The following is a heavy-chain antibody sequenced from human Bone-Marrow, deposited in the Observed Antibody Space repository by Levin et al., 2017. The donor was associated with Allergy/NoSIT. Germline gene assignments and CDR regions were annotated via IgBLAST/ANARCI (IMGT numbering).Heavy chain of an antibody. D-gene: IGHD2-2*01. V-gene: IGHV3-11*05. J-gene: IGHJ4*02. CDR3: ARVGSSLVVPAAMVDY. CDR1: GFTFSDYY. Sequence: LSLTCAASGFTFSDYYMSWIRQAPGKGLEWVSYISSSSSYTNYADSVKGRFTISRDNAKNSLYLQMNSLRAEDTAVYYCARVGSSLVVPAAMVDYWGQGTLVTVSS. CDR2: ISSSSSYT.